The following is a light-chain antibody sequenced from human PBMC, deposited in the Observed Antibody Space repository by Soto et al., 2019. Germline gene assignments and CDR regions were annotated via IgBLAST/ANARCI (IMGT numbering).Light chain of an antibody. J-gene: IGLJ3*02. CDR1: SSDVGGYDY. Sequence: QSALTQPASVSGSPGQSITMSCTGTSSDVGGYDYVSWYQQHPGKAPKLMIFEVNNRPSGVSNRFSGSKSGNTASLTISGLQADDETDYYCSSYTSGNTWVFGGGTKLTVL. CDR2: EVN. CDR3: SSYTSGNTWV. V-gene: IGLV2-14*01.